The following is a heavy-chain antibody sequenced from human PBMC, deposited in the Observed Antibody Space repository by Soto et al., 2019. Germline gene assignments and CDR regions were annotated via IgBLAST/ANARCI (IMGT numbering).Heavy chain of an antibody. V-gene: IGHV1-18*01. D-gene: IGHD2-15*01. CDR2: ISAYNGNT. J-gene: IGHJ5*02. Sequence: ASVKVSCKASGYTFTSYGISWVRQAPGQGLEWMGWISAYNGNTNYAQKLQGRVTMTTDTSTSTAYMELRSLRSDDTAVYYCARDSPPGPGYFSGGSCHASRYNWFDPWGQGTLVTVSS. CDR3: ARDSPPGPGYFSGGSCHASRYNWFDP. CDR1: GYTFTSYG.